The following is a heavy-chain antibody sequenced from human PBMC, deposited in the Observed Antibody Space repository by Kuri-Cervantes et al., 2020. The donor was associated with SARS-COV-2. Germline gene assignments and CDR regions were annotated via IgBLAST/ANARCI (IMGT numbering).Heavy chain of an antibody. CDR1: CGPISSGVYS. J-gene: IGHJ6*02. Sequence: SQILSLTWAVSCGPISSGVYSWSWIRQPPGRGLEWIGYIYHSGSNYYNPSLKTRVTISVDRSKNQFSLKLSAVTAADTAVYYCARGVGAAVAGTLIKIYYYYGMDVWGQGTTVTVSS. CDR3: ARGVGAAVAGTLIKIYYYYGMDV. CDR2: IYHSGSN. V-gene: IGHV4-30-2*01. D-gene: IGHD6-19*01.